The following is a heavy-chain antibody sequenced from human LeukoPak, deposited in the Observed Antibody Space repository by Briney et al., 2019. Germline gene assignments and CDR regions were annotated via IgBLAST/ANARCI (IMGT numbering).Heavy chain of an antibody. CDR2: ISSNNNI. D-gene: IGHD2-2*01. CDR3: GREDCNNVRCYGASDA. J-gene: IGHJ5*02. V-gene: IGHV3-69-1*01. Sequence: PGGSLRLSCVGSGFTFSSYAMNWVRQAPGKGLEWVSSISSNNNIYYADAVKGRFTISRDNAKNSLSLQMNSLRGEDTAVYYCGREDCNNVRCYGASDAWGQGTLVTVSS. CDR1: GFTFSSYA.